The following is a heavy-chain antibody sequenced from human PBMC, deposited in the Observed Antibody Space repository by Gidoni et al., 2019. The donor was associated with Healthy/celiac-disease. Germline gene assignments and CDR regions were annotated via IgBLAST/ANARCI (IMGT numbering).Heavy chain of an antibody. CDR3: ARGGDYYDSSGYYYFDY. CDR1: GGSISSGSYY. D-gene: IGHD3-22*01. V-gene: IGHV4-61*02. Sequence: QVQLQESGPGLVKPSQTLSLTCTVSGGSISSGSYYWSWIRQPAGKGLEWIGRIYTSGSTNYNPSLKSRVTISVDTSKNQFSLKLSSVTAADTAVYYCARGGDYYDSSGYYYFDYWGQGTLVTVSS. CDR2: IYTSGST. J-gene: IGHJ4*02.